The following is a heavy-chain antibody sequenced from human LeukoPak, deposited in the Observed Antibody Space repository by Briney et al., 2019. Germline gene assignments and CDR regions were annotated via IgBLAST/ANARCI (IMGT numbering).Heavy chain of an antibody. V-gene: IGHV3-30*18. CDR1: GFTFSDYY. J-gene: IGHJ4*02. Sequence: PGGSLRLSCAASGFTFSDYYMSWIRQAPGKGLEWVAVISYDGSNKYYADSVKGRFTISRDNSKNTLYLQMNSLRAEDTAVYYCAKVAEMATTTGYFDYWGQGTLVTVYS. D-gene: IGHD5-24*01. CDR3: AKVAEMATTTGYFDY. CDR2: ISYDGSNK.